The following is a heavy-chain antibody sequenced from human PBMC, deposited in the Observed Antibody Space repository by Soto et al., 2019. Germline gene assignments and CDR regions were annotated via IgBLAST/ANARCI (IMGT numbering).Heavy chain of an antibody. Sequence: SETLSLTCTVSGGSISNYYWSWIRQPPGKGLEWIGYIYYSGSTNYNPSLKSRVAISVDTSKNQFSLKLNSVTAADTAVYYCARVNYGNYYYYYGMDVWGQGTTVTVSS. D-gene: IGHD4-17*01. CDR2: IYYSGST. V-gene: IGHV4-59*01. CDR1: GGSISNYY. CDR3: ARVNYGNYYYYYGMDV. J-gene: IGHJ6*02.